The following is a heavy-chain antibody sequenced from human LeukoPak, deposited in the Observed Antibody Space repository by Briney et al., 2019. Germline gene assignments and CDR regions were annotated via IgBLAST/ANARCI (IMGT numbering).Heavy chain of an antibody. Sequence: ASVKVSCKASGDTFTSYYMHWVRQAPGQGLEWMGIINPSGDSTSPAQTFQGRVTMTRDMSTSTVYMALSSLRTEDTAVYYCARGRHSYESSDYYYEGDAFDIWGQGTMVTVSS. D-gene: IGHD3-22*01. V-gene: IGHV1-46*01. J-gene: IGHJ3*02. CDR3: ARGRHSYESSDYYYEGDAFDI. CDR1: GDTFTSYY. CDR2: INPSGDST.